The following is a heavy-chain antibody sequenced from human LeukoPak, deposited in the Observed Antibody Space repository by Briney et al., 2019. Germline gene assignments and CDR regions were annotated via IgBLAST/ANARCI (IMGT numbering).Heavy chain of an antibody. J-gene: IGHJ4*02. CDR1: GGTFSSYA. Sequence: GSSVKVSCKASGGTFSSYAISWVRQAPGQGLEWMGRIIPIFGIANYAQKFQGRVTITADKSTSTAYMELSSLRSEDTAVYYCAREGDVDTRRGFYYWGQGTLVTVSS. CDR3: AREGDVDTRRGFYY. D-gene: IGHD5-18*01. CDR2: IIPIFGIA. V-gene: IGHV1-69*04.